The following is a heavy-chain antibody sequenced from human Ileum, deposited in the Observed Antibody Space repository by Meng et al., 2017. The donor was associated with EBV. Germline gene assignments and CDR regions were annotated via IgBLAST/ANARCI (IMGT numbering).Heavy chain of an antibody. CDR3: ARESYSDSSGYYSLDY. Sequence: QVQLQESGPGLVKPSGTLFLTCAVSGGSISSSNWWSWVRQAPGKGLEWLGEIHHTESTNYNPSLKSRVTISVDKSKNQFSLKLSSVTAADTAVYYCARESYSDSSGYYSLDYWGQGSLVTVSS. CDR2: IHHTEST. D-gene: IGHD3-22*01. V-gene: IGHV4-4*02. CDR1: GGSISSSNW. J-gene: IGHJ4*02.